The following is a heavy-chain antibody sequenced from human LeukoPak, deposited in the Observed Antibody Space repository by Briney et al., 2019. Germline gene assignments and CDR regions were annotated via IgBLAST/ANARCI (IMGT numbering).Heavy chain of an antibody. Sequence: PSETLSLTSTVSNVSFSSYYWSWIRQPPGKGLEWIGYLYPSGSSNSIPSLKSRVSLSVDTSKNQFSLKLSSVIAADTAIYYCARSPPAPKQFDYWGQGILVTVSS. CDR2: LYPSGSS. V-gene: IGHV4-4*09. CDR1: NVSFSSYY. D-gene: IGHD2-2*01. J-gene: IGHJ4*02. CDR3: ARSPPAPKQFDY.